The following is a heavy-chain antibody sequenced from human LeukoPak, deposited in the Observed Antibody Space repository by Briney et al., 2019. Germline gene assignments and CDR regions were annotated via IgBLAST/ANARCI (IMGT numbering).Heavy chain of an antibody. Sequence: ASVKVSCKASGYTFTGYYMHWVRQAPGQGLEWMGWINPDNGGTNYAQKFQGRVTMTRDMSISTAYMELSRLRSDDTAVYYCARDPSNSGYDYLYYFDYWGQGTLCTVSS. V-gene: IGHV1-2*02. D-gene: IGHD5-12*01. CDR1: GYTFTGYY. CDR3: ARDPSNSGYDYLYYFDY. CDR2: INPDNGGT. J-gene: IGHJ4*02.